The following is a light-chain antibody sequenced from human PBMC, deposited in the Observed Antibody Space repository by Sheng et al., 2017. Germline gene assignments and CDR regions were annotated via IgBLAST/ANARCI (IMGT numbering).Light chain of an antibody. J-gene: IGLJ2*01. CDR3: GTWQSDLSVGV. CDR1: NSNIGNNY. V-gene: IGLV1-51*02. CDR2: END. Sequence: QSVLTQPPSVSAAPGQRITISCSGGNSNIGNNYVSWYQHVPGTAPKLLIYENDKRPSGIPDRFSASKSGTSATLGITGLQTGDEADYYCGTWQSDLSVGVFGGGTRLTVL.